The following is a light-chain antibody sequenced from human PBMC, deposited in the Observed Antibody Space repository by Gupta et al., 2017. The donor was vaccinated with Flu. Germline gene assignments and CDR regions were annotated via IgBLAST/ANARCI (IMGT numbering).Light chain of an antibody. J-gene: IGLJ1*01. CDR2: EMS. CDR1: SCDVGSYNL. V-gene: IGLV2-23*02. Sequence: TTSCTGTSCDVGSYNLVPCYQQHPGKAHKLMMYEMSKRPAGVPSRFSGSKSGNTASLTISGLQDEDEADYYCCSYAGSIPYVFGTGTKVTVL. CDR3: CSYAGSIPYV.